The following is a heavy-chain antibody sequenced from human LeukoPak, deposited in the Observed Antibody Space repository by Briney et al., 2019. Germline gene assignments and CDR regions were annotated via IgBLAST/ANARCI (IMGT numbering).Heavy chain of an antibody. CDR3: ARVIGSYGDSAY. D-gene: IGHD4-17*01. J-gene: IGHJ4*02. V-gene: IGHV3-48*04. CDR1: GISISSYA. CDR2: ITSSSSST. Sequence: GGSLRLSCAASGISISSYAMSWVRQAPGRGLEWISYITSSSSSTYYADSVKGRFTISRDNAKNSLYLQMNSLRAEDTAVYYCARVIGSYGDSAYWGQGTLVTVSS.